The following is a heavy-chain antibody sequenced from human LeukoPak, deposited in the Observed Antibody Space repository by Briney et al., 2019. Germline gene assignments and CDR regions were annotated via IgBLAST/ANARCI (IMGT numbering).Heavy chain of an antibody. Sequence: GGSLRLSCAASGFTFSSSAMGWVRRAPQKGLEWVSAIPASGPKTYYTGSVRGRFTISRDNSKNTVYLQMQSLRAEDTAVYYYVKEASKTFGIYTADYWGQGTLVTVSS. CDR2: IPASGPKT. D-gene: IGHD3-16*01. CDR3: VKEASKTFGIYTADY. V-gene: IGHV3-23*01. J-gene: IGHJ4*02. CDR1: GFTFSSSA.